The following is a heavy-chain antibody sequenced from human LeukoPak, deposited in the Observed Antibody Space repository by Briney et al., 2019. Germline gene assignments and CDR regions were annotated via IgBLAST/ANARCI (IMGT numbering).Heavy chain of an antibody. J-gene: IGHJ4*02. D-gene: IGHD5-24*01. CDR3: ARDSGEMATIADY. V-gene: IGHV4-30-2*01. Sequence: SETLSLTCTVSGGSISSGGYYWSWIRQPPGKGLEWIGYIYHSGSTYYNPSLKSRVTISVDRSKNQFSLKLSSVTAADTAVYYCARDSGEMATIADYWGQGTLVTVSS. CDR2: IYHSGST. CDR1: GGSISSGGYY.